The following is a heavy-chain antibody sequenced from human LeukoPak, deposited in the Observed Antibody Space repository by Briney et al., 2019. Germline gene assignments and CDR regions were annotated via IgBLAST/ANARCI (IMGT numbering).Heavy chain of an antibody. CDR3: ARDQNYDFWSGLNPPADWFDP. J-gene: IGHJ5*02. CDR2: IYYSGST. CDR1: GGSISSGDYY. V-gene: IGHV4-30-4*08. D-gene: IGHD3-3*01. Sequence: SETLSLTCTVSGGSISSGDYYWSWIRQPPGKALKWFGYIYYSGSTYYNPSLKSRVTISVDTSKNQFSLKLSSVTAADTAVYYCARDQNYDFWSGLNPPADWFDPWGQGTLVTVSS.